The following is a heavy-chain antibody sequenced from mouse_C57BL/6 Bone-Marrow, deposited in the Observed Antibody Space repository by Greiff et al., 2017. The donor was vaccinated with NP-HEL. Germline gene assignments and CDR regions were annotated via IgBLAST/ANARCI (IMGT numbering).Heavy chain of an antibody. CDR1: GYTFTDYE. J-gene: IGHJ3*01. CDR2: IDPETGGT. D-gene: IGHD2-2*01. V-gene: IGHV1-15*01. CDR3: TTRRLPRWFAY. Sequence: QVQLQQSGAELVRPGASVTLSCKASGYTFTDYEIHWVKQTPVHGLEWIGAIDPETGGTAYNQKFKGKAILTADKSSSTAYMELRSLTSEDSSVYYCTTRRLPRWFAYWCQGTLVTVSA.